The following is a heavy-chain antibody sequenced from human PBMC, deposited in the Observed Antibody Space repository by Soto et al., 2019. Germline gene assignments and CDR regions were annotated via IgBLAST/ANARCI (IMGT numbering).Heavy chain of an antibody. J-gene: IGHJ3*02. CDR3: AREVYYYDSSGYFFDI. CDR1: GFTFTSSA. V-gene: IGHV1-58*02. D-gene: IGHD3-22*01. CDR2: IVVGSGNT. Sequence: SVKVSCKASGFTFTSSAMPWVRQARGQRLEWKGWIVVGSGNTNYAQKFQERVSITRDMSTRTAYMELRSLRSDDTAVYYCAREVYYYDSSGYFFDIWG.